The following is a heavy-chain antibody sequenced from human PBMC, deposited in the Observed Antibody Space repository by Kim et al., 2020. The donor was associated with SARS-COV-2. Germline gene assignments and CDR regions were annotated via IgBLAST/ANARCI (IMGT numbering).Heavy chain of an antibody. D-gene: IGHD3-16*01. V-gene: IGHV3-48*02. CDR3: VRDRMGGAFDM. CDR2: ITKSSTTI. Sequence: GGSLRLSCATSGFTFSAYDMNWVLQAPGKGLEWLSFITKSSTTIYYADSVEGRFTISIDNAKNSLFLQMNSLRDEDTALYYCVRDRMGGAFDMWGQGTMGTVSS. J-gene: IGHJ3*02. CDR1: GFTFSAYD.